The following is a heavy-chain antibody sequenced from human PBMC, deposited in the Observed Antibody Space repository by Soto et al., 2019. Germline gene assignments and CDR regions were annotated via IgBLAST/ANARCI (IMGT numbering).Heavy chain of an antibody. CDR3: ARDGAHSNSNLDY. V-gene: IGHV1-18*04. J-gene: IGHJ4*02. CDR1: GYSFSIYG. CDR2: MSAYNGNT. Sequence: QVQLVQSGGEVKKPGASVKVSCKASGYSFSIYGISWVRQAPGQGLEWMAWMSAYNGNTNYAQKFQGRLTVTTDTSTSTAYMELRGLKSDDTAVYYFARDGAHSNSNLDYWGQGTLVTVSS. D-gene: IGHD6-13*01.